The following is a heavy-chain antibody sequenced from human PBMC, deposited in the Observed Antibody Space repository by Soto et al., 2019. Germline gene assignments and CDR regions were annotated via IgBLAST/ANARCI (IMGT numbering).Heavy chain of an antibody. Sequence: SETLSLTCTVSGAAITSFSWSWIRQSAGKRLEWIGRISTTGNTHYNPSLESRVSLSLDTSMNQFSLTVTSVTAADTAVYYCARVGSSGWSPDYWGQGILVTVSS. J-gene: IGHJ4*02. V-gene: IGHV4-4*07. CDR3: ARVGSSGWSPDY. CDR1: GAAITSFS. D-gene: IGHD6-19*01. CDR2: ISTTGNT.